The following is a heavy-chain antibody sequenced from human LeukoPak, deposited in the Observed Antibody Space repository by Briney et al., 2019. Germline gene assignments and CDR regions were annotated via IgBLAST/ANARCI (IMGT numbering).Heavy chain of an antibody. Sequence: PGGSLRLSCAASGFTFSNYAMNWVRQAPGKGLEWVSVISGSGYSTYYADSVKGRFTISRDNSKNTLYLQTNSLRAEDTAVYYCAKDYGDYAYYFHYWGQRTLVTASS. CDR1: GFTFSNYA. V-gene: IGHV3-23*01. CDR3: AKDYGDYAYYFHY. J-gene: IGHJ4*02. D-gene: IGHD4-17*01. CDR2: ISGSGYST.